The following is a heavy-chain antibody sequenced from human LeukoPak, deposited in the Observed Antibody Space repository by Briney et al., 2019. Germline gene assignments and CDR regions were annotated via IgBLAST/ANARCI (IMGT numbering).Heavy chain of an antibody. CDR3: ARGESEGFPKPIGIDP. Sequence: PSETLSLTCTVSGGSISSSSYYWGWIRQPPGKGLEWIGSIYYSGSIYYNPSLKSRVTISVDTSKNQFSLKLSSVTAADTAVYYCARGESEGFPKPIGIDPWGQGTLVTVSS. D-gene: IGHD3-10*01. CDR1: GGSISSSSYY. V-gene: IGHV4-39*01. CDR2: IYYSGSI. J-gene: IGHJ5*02.